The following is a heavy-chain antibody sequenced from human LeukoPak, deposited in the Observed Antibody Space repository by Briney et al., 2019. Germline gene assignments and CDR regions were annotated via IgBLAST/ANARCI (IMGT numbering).Heavy chain of an antibody. D-gene: IGHD3-10*01. CDR2: IYYSGST. CDR1: GGSISSYY. Sequence: SETLSLTCTVSGGSISSYYWSWIRQPPGKGLEWIGYIYYSGSTNYNPSLKSRVTISVDTSKNQFSLKLSSVTAADTAVYYCAXXGDYXGSGRRNAFDIWGQGTMVTVSS. CDR3: AXXGDYXGSGRRNAFDI. J-gene: IGHJ3*02. V-gene: IGHV4-59*01.